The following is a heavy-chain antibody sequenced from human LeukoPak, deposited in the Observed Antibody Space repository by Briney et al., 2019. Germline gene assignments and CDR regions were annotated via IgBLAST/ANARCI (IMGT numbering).Heavy chain of an antibody. Sequence: SETLSLTCTVSGGSISSRSYYWGWIRQPPGKGLVWIGSFYYSGSTYYNPSLKSRVTISVDTSKNQFSLKLSSVTAADTAVYYCASATGTDRRIDYWGQGTLVTVSS. D-gene: IGHD1-1*01. J-gene: IGHJ4*02. CDR1: GGSISSRSYY. V-gene: IGHV4-39*07. CDR2: FYYSGST. CDR3: ASATGTDRRIDY.